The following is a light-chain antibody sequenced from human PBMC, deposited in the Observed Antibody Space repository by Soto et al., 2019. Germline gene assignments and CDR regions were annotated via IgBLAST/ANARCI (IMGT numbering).Light chain of an antibody. V-gene: IGLV2-14*01. Sequence: QSALTQPASVSGSPGQSITISCTGTSSDVGGYPYVSWYQQYPGKVPKLLIYNVSNRPSGVSNRSSGSKSGNTASLTISGLQAEDEADYFCTSSTSDSLYVFGTGTKLTVL. CDR1: SSDVGGYPY. CDR3: TSSTSDSLYV. J-gene: IGLJ1*01. CDR2: NVS.